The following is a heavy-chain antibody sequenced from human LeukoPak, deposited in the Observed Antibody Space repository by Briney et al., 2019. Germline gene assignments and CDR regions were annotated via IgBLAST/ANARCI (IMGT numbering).Heavy chain of an antibody. CDR3: ARAYSSSSGGYYYYGMDV. D-gene: IGHD6-6*01. J-gene: IGHJ6*02. CDR2: INPNSGGT. V-gene: IGHV1-2*04. Sequence: GASVKVSCKASGYTFTGYYMHWVRQAPGQGLEWMGWINPNSGGTNYAQKFQGWVTMTRDTSISTAYMELSRLRSDDTAVYYCARAYSSSSGGYYYYGMDVWGQGTTVTVSS. CDR1: GYTFTGYY.